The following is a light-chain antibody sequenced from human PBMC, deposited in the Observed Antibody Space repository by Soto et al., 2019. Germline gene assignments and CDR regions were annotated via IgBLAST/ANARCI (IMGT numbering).Light chain of an antibody. CDR3: QEYGTSPLT. CDR2: ATY. Sequence: EIVLTQSPDTLSLSPGETATLSCRASQSVKTNYLGWYQQKPGQAPRLLIHATYNRATGIPATFSGSGSGTDFTLTISRLEPEYFAVYFCQEYGTSPLTFGGGTKVEIK. V-gene: IGKV3-20*01. CDR1: QSVKTNY. J-gene: IGKJ4*01.